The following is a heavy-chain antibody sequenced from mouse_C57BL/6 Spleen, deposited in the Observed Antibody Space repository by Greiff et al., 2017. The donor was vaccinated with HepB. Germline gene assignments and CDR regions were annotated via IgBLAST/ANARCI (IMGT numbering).Heavy chain of an antibody. J-gene: IGHJ3*01. CDR3: TRSHYGNYVFAY. V-gene: IGHV1-5*01. CDR1: GYTFTSYW. Sequence: VQLQQSGTVLARPGASVKMSCKTSGYTFTSYWMHWVKQRPGQGLEWIGAIYPGNSDTSYNQKFKGKAKLTAVTSASTAYMELSSLTNEDSAVYYCTRSHYGNYVFAYWGQGTLVTVSA. D-gene: IGHD2-1*01. CDR2: IYPGNSDT.